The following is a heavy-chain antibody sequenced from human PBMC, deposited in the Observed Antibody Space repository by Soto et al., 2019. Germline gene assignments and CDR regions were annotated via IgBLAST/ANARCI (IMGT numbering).Heavy chain of an antibody. CDR1: GFTFRSFT. D-gene: IGHD6-13*01. V-gene: IGHV3-21*01. Sequence: GGSLRLSCAVSGFTFRSFTMNWVRQAPGKGLEWVSTISSNSAYIYYTDALRGRFTISRDNAKNSLHLQMNSLRAEDTAVYYCTRDASRDSSARGWFDPWGPGTLVTVSS. J-gene: IGHJ5*02. CDR2: ISSNSAYI. CDR3: TRDASRDSSARGWFDP.